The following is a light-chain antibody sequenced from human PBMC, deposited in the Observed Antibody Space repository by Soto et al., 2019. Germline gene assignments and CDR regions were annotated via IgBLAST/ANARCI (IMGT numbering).Light chain of an antibody. CDR1: QSVTSNY. CDR2: GAS. V-gene: IGKV3-20*01. Sequence: EIALTQSPGTLSLSPGERATLSCGASQSVTSNYLAWYQQKPGQAPRLLIFGASTRATGIPDRFSGSGSGTDFTLTISRLEPEDFAVHYCQHYYTSYTTFGQGTKVDIK. J-gene: IGKJ1*01. CDR3: QHYYTSYTT.